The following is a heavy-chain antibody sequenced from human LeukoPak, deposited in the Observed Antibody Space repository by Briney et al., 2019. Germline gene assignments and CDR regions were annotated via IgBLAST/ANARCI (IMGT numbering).Heavy chain of an antibody. D-gene: IGHD6-19*01. CDR3: ARNRGWYAMDV. CDR1: GDSVSSPNSH. Sequence: SETLSLTCTVSGDSVSSPNSHWSWIWQPPGKGLEWIGHIYYNGNTNYNPSLKSRVTISLDTSKNQFSLELSFVTAADTAVYYCARNRGWYAMDVWGQGTTVTVSS. V-gene: IGHV4-61*01. CDR2: IYYNGNT. J-gene: IGHJ6*02.